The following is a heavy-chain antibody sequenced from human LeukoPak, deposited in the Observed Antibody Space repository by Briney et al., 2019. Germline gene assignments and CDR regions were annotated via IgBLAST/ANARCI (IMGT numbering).Heavy chain of an antibody. CDR2: INHSGST. Sequence: SETLSLTCAVYGGSFSGYYWSWIRQPPGKGLEWIGEINHSGSTNYNPSLKSRVTISVDTSKNQFSLRLSSVTAADTAVYYCASPPLDVWGEGTTVTISS. V-gene: IGHV4-34*01. CDR3: ASPPLDV. J-gene: IGHJ6*04. CDR1: GGSFSGYY.